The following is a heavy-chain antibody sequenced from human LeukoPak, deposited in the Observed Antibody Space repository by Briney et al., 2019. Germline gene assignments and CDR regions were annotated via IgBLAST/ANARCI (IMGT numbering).Heavy chain of an antibody. J-gene: IGHJ4*02. CDR3: AKAHPAEYSRYPVAY. V-gene: IGHV3-30*02. CDR2: IWHDANNE. Sequence: PGGSLRLSCAASGFTFSSYGMHWVRQAPGKGLEWVAVIWHDANNEYYVGSVRGRFTISRDNSKNTLYLQMNSLRAEDTAVYYCAKAHPAEYSRYPVAYWGQGTLVTVSS. D-gene: IGHD6-6*01. CDR1: GFTFSSYG.